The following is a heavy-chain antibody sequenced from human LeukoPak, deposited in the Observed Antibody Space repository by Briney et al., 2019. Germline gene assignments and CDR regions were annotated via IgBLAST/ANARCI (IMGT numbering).Heavy chain of an antibody. J-gene: IGHJ4*02. D-gene: IGHD4-17*01. V-gene: IGHV3-49*04. Sequence: SPTLSCSASGFTFGDYAVRWVRQEQGKGREWVGFFRIKTHGGGTEYAASVKGRFTTSRDDSNSIAYLQMNSLKTEDTAVYYCTRGTPSCGDYVHIFDYWGQGTLVTVSS. CDR2: FRIKTHGGGT. CDR3: TRGTPSCGDYVHIFDY. CDR1: GFTFGDYA.